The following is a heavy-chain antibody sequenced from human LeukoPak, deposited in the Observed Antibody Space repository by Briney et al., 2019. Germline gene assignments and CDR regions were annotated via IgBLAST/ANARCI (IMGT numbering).Heavy chain of an antibody. CDR1: GFTFSSYW. Sequence: GGSLRLSCAASGFTFSSYWMHWVRQAPGKGLVWVSRINSDGSSTSYADSVKGRFTISRDNAKNTLYLQMNSLRAEDTAVYYCAKDLSTYCSSTSCYLPYYYYGMDVWGQGTTVTVSS. V-gene: IGHV3-74*01. CDR3: AKDLSTYCSSTSCYLPYYYYGMDV. J-gene: IGHJ6*02. CDR2: INSDGSST. D-gene: IGHD2-2*01.